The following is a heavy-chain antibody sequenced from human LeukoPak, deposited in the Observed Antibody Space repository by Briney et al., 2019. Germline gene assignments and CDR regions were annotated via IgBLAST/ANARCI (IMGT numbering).Heavy chain of an antibody. CDR3: ARRHHFGFLDS. J-gene: IGHJ4*02. Sequence: GGSLRLSCAASGVMFPSYWMTWVRQAPGKGLEWVANIKQDGSEKYYVGSVKGRFTISRDNAKNSVYLQMNSLRAEDTAVYYCARRHHFGFLDSWGQGTLVTVSS. CDR2: IKQDGSEK. CDR1: GVMFPSYW. D-gene: IGHD3-10*01. V-gene: IGHV3-7*04.